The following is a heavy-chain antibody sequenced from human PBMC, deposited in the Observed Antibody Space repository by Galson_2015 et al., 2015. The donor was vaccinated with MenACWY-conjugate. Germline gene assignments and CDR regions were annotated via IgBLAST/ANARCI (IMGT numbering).Heavy chain of an antibody. V-gene: IGHV3-66*01. D-gene: IGHD2-15*01. CDR1: GFTVSSDY. CDR2: IYTGGDT. Sequence: SLRLSCAASGFTVSSDYMAWVRQSPGKGLEWVSLIYTGGDTYYPGSVTGRFTISRDNSRNSLYLQTNSLRAEDTAVYYCARRVAGHGLDVWGQGTMVTVSS. J-gene: IGHJ6*02. CDR3: ARRVAGHGLDV.